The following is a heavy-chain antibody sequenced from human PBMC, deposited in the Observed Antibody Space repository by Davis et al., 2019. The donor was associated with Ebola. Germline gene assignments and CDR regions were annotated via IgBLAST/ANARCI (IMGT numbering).Heavy chain of an antibody. CDR1: GGSFSGYY. V-gene: IGHV4-34*01. J-gene: IGHJ6*02. CDR3: ARGRRITFGGVTYYYYYYGMDV. CDR2: IYYSGST. D-gene: IGHD3-16*01. Sequence: SETLSLTCAVYGGSFSGYYWSWIRQPPGKGLEWIGSIYYSGSTYYNPSLKSRVTISVDTSKNQFSLKLSSVTAADTAVYYCARGRRITFGGVTYYYYYYGMDVWGQGTTVTVSS.